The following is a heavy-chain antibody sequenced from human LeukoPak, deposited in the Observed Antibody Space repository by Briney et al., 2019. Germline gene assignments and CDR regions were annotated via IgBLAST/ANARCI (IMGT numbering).Heavy chain of an antibody. CDR3: ARSMGIAVSRNSNFDY. J-gene: IGHJ4*02. CDR2: INTDGSIL. V-gene: IGHV3-74*01. Sequence: GGSLRLSCAASGFTFSNYWMHWVRQAPGKGLVWVSLINTDGSILTYADSVKGRVTISRDNARNTLYLQMNSLRAKDSAVYYCARSMGIAVSRNSNFDYWGQGILVTVSS. CDR1: GFTFSNYW. D-gene: IGHD6-19*01.